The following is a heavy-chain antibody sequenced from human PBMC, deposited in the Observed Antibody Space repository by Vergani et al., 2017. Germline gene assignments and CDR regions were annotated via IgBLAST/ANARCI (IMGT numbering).Heavy chain of an antibody. D-gene: IGHD3-9*01. CDR1: GFTFDDYA. J-gene: IGHJ6*02. V-gene: IGHV3-43*02. CDR3: AGSAYFDWFPQAYYYYGMDV. Sequence: EVQLVESGGGVVQPGGSLRLSCAASGFTFDDYAMHWVRQAPGKGLEWVSLISWDGGSTYYADSVKGRFTISRDNSKNSLYLQMNSLRTEDTALYYCAGSAYFDWFPQAYYYYGMDVWGQGTTVTVSS. CDR2: ISWDGGST.